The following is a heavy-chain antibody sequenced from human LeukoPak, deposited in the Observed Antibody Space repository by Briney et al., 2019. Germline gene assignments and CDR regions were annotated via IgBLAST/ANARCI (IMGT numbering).Heavy chain of an antibody. D-gene: IGHD3-3*01. CDR3: ATAGLTVGNYELFDS. CDR2: ISYNSGNM. V-gene: IGHV3-48*04. CDR1: GFTFSNYN. Sequence: GGSLRLSCAASGFTFSNYNMNWVRQAPGKGLEWVSYISYNSGNMYYAGSVKGRFTISRDNAKNSLYLQMNTLRAEDTAVYCCATAGLTVGNYELFDSWGQGTLVTVSS. J-gene: IGHJ4*02.